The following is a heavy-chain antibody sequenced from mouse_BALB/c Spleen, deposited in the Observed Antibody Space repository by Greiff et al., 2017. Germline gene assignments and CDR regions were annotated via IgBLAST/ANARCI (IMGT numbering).Heavy chain of an antibody. CDR3: ARDGGFITTVVEEATGGFDV. Sequence: QVQLKQSGPGLVAPSQSLSITCTVSGFSLTSYGVHWVRQPPGKGLEWLGVIWAGGSTNYNSALMSRLSISKDNSKSQVFLKMNSLQTNDTAMYYCARDGGFITTVVEEATGGFDVWGAGTTVTVSS. J-gene: IGHJ1*01. CDR2: IWAGGST. D-gene: IGHD1-1*01. V-gene: IGHV2-9*02. CDR1: GFSLTSYG.